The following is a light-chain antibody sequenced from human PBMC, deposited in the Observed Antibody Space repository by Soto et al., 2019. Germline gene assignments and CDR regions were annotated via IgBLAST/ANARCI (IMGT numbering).Light chain of an antibody. J-gene: IGLJ3*02. Sequence: QSALTQPRSVSGSPGQSVTISCTGTNSDVDNFNYVSWYQQHPGKAPKVMIYDVYKRPSGVPDRFSGSKSGNTASLTISGLQAEDEADYYCCSYPSSQIWVFGGGTKLTVL. CDR2: DVY. CDR3: CSYPSSQIWV. V-gene: IGLV2-11*01. CDR1: NSDVDNFNY.